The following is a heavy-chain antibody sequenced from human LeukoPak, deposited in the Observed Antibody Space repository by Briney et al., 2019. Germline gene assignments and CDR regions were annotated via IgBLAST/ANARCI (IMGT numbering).Heavy chain of an antibody. CDR3: ASLSCGDVDY. D-gene: IGHD4-17*01. CDR1: GFTFRSYA. CDR2: ISGSGGST. V-gene: IGHV3-23*01. J-gene: IGHJ4*02. Sequence: VGSLRHSCAASGFTFRSYAMSWVCQAPRKGLEWVSGISGSGGSTYYADSVKGRFTISRDNSKNTLYLQMNSLRAEDTAVYYCASLSCGDVDYWGQGTLVTVSS.